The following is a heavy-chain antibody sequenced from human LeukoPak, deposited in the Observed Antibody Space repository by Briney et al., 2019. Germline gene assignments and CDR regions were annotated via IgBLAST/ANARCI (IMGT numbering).Heavy chain of an antibody. CDR3: ARHRGAAYDILTGYLFISDWFDP. Sequence: GESLKISCKGSGYSFTSYWIGWVRQMPGKGLEWMGNIYPGDSDTRYSPSFQGQVTISADKSISTAYLQWSSLKASDTAMYYCARHRGAAYDILTGYLFISDWFDPWGQGTLVTVSS. CDR2: IYPGDSDT. V-gene: IGHV5-51*01. CDR1: GYSFTSYW. J-gene: IGHJ5*02. D-gene: IGHD3-9*01.